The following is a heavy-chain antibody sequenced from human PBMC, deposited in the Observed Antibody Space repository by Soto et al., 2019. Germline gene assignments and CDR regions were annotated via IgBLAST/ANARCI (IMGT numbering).Heavy chain of an antibody. CDR2: IIPILGIA. CDR3: ARWGPGSRYENYLGDAFDI. J-gene: IGHJ3*02. V-gene: IGHV1-69*02. Sequence: QVQLVQSGAEVKKPGSSVKVSCKASGGTFSSYTISWVRQAPGQGLEWMGRIIPILGIANYAQKFQGRVTTTADKSTSTAYMDVSSRRSHVSAVYYCARWGPGSRYENYLGDAFDIWGQGTMVTVSS. D-gene: IGHD3-10*01. CDR1: GGTFSSYT.